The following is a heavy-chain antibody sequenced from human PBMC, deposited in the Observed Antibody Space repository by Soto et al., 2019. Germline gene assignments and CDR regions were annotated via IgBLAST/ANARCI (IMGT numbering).Heavy chain of an antibody. CDR1: GGSVSSGSYY. V-gene: IGHV4-61*01. Sequence: SETLSLTCTVSGGSVSSGSYYWSWIRQPPGKGLEWIGYIYYSGSTNYNPSLKSRVTISVDTSKNQFSLKLSSVTAGDTAVYYCARRLVVVAVTFDYWGQGTLVTVSS. J-gene: IGHJ4*02. CDR2: IYYSGST. CDR3: ARRLVVVAVTFDY. D-gene: IGHD2-15*01.